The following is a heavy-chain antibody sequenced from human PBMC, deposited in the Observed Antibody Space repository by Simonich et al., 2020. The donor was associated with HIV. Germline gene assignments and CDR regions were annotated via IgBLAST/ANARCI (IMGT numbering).Heavy chain of an antibody. V-gene: IGHV4-4*02. D-gene: IGHD1-20*01. CDR3: ARLFNWNDGSTFDI. CDR2: IYHSWSN. J-gene: IGHJ3*02. CDR1: GGSISSSNW. Sequence: QVQLQESGPGLVKPSGTLSLTCAVSGGSISSSNWWSWVRQPPGKGLEWIGEIYHSWSNKYNPSLKSRVSISVDKAKNEFSLKLSSVTAADTAVYFCARLFNWNDGSTFDIWGQGTMVTVSS.